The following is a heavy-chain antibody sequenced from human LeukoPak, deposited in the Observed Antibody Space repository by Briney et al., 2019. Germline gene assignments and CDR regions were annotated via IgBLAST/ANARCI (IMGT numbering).Heavy chain of an antibody. D-gene: IGHD3-10*01. CDR1: GFSFSIYS. V-gene: IGHV3-21*01. CDR2: ISSISSYI. CDR3: ARAYYGSGTSHFDS. Sequence: GGSLRLSCAASGFSFSIYSMNWVRQAPGKGLEWVSSISSISSYIYYADSVKGRFTISRDNAKNSLYLQMDSLRAEDTAVYYCARAYYGSGTSHFDSWGQGTLVTVSS. J-gene: IGHJ4*02.